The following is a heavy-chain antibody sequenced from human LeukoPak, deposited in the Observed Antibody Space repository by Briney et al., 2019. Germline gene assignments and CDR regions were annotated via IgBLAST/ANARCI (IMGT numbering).Heavy chain of an antibody. Sequence: ASVKVSCKASGYTFTSYGISWVRRAPGEGLEWMGWINANSGDTNYAQKFQGRVTMTRDTSISTAYMELSRLRSDDTAVYYCASKWVTYYYNSSAYHYPTDVFDIWGQGTMVTVSS. CDR3: ASKWVTYYYNSSAYHYPTDVFDI. D-gene: IGHD3-22*01. CDR2: INANSGDT. J-gene: IGHJ3*02. V-gene: IGHV1-2*02. CDR1: GYTFTSYG.